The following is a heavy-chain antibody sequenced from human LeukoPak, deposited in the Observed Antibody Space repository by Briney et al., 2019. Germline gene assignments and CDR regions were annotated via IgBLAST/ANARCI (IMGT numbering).Heavy chain of an antibody. V-gene: IGHV5-51*01. CDR1: GYSFTSYW. CDR3: ACLYSSSSLGFDP. D-gene: IGHD6-6*01. Sequence: GESLKISCKGSGYSFTSYWIGWVRQVPGKGLEWMGIIYPGDFDTRYSPSFQGQVTISADKSISTAYLQWSSLKASDTAMYYCACLYSSSSLGFDPWGQGTLVTVSS. CDR2: IYPGDFDT. J-gene: IGHJ5*02.